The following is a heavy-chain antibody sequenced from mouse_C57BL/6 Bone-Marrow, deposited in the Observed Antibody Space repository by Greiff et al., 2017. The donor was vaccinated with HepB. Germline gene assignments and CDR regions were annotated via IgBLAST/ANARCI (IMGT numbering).Heavy chain of an antibody. D-gene: IGHD2-1*01. Sequence: EVQLQQSGAELVRPGASVKLSCTASGFNIKDDYMHWVKQRPEQGLEWIGWIDPENGDTEYASKFQGKATITADTSSNTAYLQLSILTSEDTAVYYCTFYCNYPYFDYWGQGTTLTVSS. CDR1: GFNIKDDY. J-gene: IGHJ2*01. CDR2: IDPENGDT. CDR3: TFYCNYPYFDY. V-gene: IGHV14-4*01.